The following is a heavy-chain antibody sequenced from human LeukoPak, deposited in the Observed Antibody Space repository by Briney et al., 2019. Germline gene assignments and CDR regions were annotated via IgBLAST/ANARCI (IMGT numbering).Heavy chain of an antibody. D-gene: IGHD3-10*02. CDR2: INSDGRST. J-gene: IGHJ6*04. CDR1: GFTFSNGW. V-gene: IGHV3-74*01. Sequence: WGSLRLSCAASGFTFSNGWMRWFLQPPAKKLLWVSRINSDGRSTNYAASVKGRFTISIDNAKNSLYLQMNSLRAEDTAVYYCAELGINMIGGVWGKGTTVTISS. CDR3: AELGINMIGGV.